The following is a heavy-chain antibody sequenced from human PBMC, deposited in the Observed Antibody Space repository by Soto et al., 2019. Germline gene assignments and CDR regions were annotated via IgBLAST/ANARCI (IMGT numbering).Heavy chain of an antibody. Sequence: SETLSLTCAVSGYSINHGYYWGWIRQSPGKGLEWIVSIYHSGSTYYNASLKSRVTISPDTSKNHFSLKMSSVTAADTAVYYCARVRGANHYYYYQGMDVWGQGATVTVSS. CDR2: IYHSGST. D-gene: IGHD3-10*01. V-gene: IGHV4-38-2*01. J-gene: IGHJ6*02. CDR3: ARVRGANHYYYYQGMDV. CDR1: GYSINHGYY.